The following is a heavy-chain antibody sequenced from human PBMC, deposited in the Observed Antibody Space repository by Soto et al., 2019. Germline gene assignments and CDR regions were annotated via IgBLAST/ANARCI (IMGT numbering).Heavy chain of an antibody. CDR3: ARDRHCSSTSCYYYYYYGMDV. Sequence: ASVKVSCKASGYTFTSYGISWVRQAPGQGLEWMGWISAYNGNTNYAQKLQGRVTMTTDTSTSTAYMELRSLRSDDTAVYYCARDRHCSSTSCYYYYYYGMDVWGQGTTVTVPS. V-gene: IGHV1-18*01. CDR2: ISAYNGNT. CDR1: GYTFTSYG. D-gene: IGHD2-2*01. J-gene: IGHJ6*02.